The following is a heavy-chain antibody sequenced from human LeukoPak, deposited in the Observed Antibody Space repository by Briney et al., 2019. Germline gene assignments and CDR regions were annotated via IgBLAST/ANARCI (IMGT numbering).Heavy chain of an antibody. Sequence: SETLSLTCTVSGGTISSYYWSWIRQPPGKGLEWIGYIYYSGSTNYNPSLKSRVTISVDTSKNQFSLKLSSVTAADTAVYYCARGIFSSSWYCPLPPHNWFDPWGQGTLVTVSS. D-gene: IGHD6-13*01. CDR3: ARGIFSSSWYCPLPPHNWFDP. CDR1: GGTISSYY. J-gene: IGHJ5*02. V-gene: IGHV4-59*01. CDR2: IYYSGST.